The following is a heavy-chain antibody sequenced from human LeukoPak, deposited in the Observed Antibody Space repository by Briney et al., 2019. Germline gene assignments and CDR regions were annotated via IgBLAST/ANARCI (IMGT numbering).Heavy chain of an antibody. V-gene: IGHV4-61*05. J-gene: IGHJ6*03. CDR2: IYTSGST. CDR1: GGSISSSSYY. D-gene: IGHD3-3*01. CDR3: ARHKSVWSGFYYYYYMDV. Sequence: PSETLSLTCTVSGGSISSSSYYWSWIRQPPGKGLEWIGYIYTSGSTNYNPSLKSRVTISVDTSKNQFSLKLSSVTAADTAVYYCARHKSVWSGFYYYYYMDVWGKGTTVTVYS.